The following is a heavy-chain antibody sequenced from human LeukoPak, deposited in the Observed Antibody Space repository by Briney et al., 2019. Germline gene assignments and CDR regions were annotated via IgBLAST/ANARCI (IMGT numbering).Heavy chain of an antibody. CDR3: AKDNRYDSSGYYYWYFDL. D-gene: IGHD3-22*01. V-gene: IGHV3-9*03. CDR1: GFTFDDYA. CDR2: ISWNNGSI. Sequence: GGSLRLSCAASGFTFDDYAMHWVRQAPGKGLEWVSGISWNNGSIGYADSVKGRFTISRDNAKNSLYLQMNSLRAEDMALYYCAKDNRYDSSGYYYWYFDLWGRGTLVTVSS. J-gene: IGHJ2*01.